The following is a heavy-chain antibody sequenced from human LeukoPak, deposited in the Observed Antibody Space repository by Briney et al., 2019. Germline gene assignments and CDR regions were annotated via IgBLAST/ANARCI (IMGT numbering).Heavy chain of an antibody. V-gene: IGHV3-30*03. CDR2: ISYDGSNK. Sequence: GGSLRLSCAASGFTFSSYGMHWVRQAPGKGLEWVAVISYDGSNKYYADSVKGRFTISRDNSKNTLYLQMNSLRAEDTAVYYCARADYWGQGTLVTVSS. CDR1: GFTFSSYG. CDR3: ARADY. J-gene: IGHJ4*02.